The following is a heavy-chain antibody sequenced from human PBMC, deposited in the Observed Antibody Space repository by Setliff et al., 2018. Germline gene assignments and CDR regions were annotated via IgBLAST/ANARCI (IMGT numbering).Heavy chain of an antibody. D-gene: IGHD2-2*01. CDR2: ISPYSGNT. CDR3: ARLVRYCTRTSCQRTPSAEY. V-gene: IGHV1-18*01. CDR1: GSTFTNYG. Sequence: ASVKVSCKASGSTFTNYGINWVRQAPGQGLEWVGWISPYSGNTYSAQRFQGRVTLTTDTSTSNAYMDVRGLTSDDTAVYYCARLVRYCTRTSCQRTPSAEYWGQGTLVTVSS. J-gene: IGHJ4*02.